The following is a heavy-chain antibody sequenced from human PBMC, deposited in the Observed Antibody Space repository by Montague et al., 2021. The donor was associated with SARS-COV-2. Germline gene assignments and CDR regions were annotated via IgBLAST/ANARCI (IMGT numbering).Heavy chain of an antibody. V-gene: IGHV4-34*01. CDR1: GGSFSGYY. D-gene: IGHD3-16*01. CDR2: INHSGST. CDR3: AGGYDYVWGSYGYFHWFDP. J-gene: IGHJ5*02. Sequence: SETLSLTCAVYGGSFSGYYWSWIRQPPGKGLEWIGEINHSGSTNYNPSLKSRVTISVDTSKNQFSLKLRSVTAADTAVYYCAGGYDYVWGSYGYFHWFDPWGQGTLVTVSS.